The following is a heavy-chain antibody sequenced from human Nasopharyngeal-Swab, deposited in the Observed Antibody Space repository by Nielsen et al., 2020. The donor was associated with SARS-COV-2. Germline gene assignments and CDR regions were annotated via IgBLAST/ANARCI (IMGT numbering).Heavy chain of an antibody. J-gene: IGHJ6*02. CDR1: GFTVSSNY. Sequence: GGSLRLSCAASGFTVSSNYMSWVRQAPGKGLEWVSVIYSGGSTYYADSVKGRFTISRDNSKNTLYLQMNSLRAEDTAVYYCAREEAAAGNGEVYYYYGMDVWGQGTTVTVPS. D-gene: IGHD6-13*01. CDR2: IYSGGST. V-gene: IGHV3-53*01. CDR3: AREEAAAGNGEVYYYYGMDV.